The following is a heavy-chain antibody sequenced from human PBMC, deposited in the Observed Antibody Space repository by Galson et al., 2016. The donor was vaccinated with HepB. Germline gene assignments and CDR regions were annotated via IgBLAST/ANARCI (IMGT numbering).Heavy chain of an antibody. CDR1: GFIFSNYG. D-gene: IGHD2-15*01. V-gene: IGHV3-30*18. J-gene: IGHJ3*02. Sequence: SLRLSCAASGFIFSNYGMHWVRQAPGKGLEWVAVISFDGSNAYYGDSVKGRFTISRDNSKNTLSLQMNSLRAEDTAVYYCAKERGDCSGGTCRYHDAVDIWGQDTRVTGAS. CDR3: AKERGDCSGGTCRYHDAVDI. CDR2: ISFDGSNA.